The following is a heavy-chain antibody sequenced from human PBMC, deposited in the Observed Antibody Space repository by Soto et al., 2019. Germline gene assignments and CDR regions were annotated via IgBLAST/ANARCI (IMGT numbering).Heavy chain of an antibody. CDR1: GFTFSDYY. CDR2: ISSSSSYT. J-gene: IGHJ3*02. CDR3: ARVYDYVWGSYRLDAFDI. V-gene: IGHV3-11*06. D-gene: IGHD3-16*02. Sequence: GGSLRLSCAASGFTFSDYYMSWIRHAPGKGLEWVSYISSSSSYTNYADSVKGRFTISRDNAKNSLYLQMNSLRAEDTAVYYCARVYDYVWGSYRLDAFDIWGQGTMVTVSS.